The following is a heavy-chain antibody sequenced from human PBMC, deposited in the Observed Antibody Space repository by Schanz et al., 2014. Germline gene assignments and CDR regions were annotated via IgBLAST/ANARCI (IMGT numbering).Heavy chain of an antibody. V-gene: IGHV1-2*06. J-gene: IGHJ3*01. CDR1: GRTFIVYH. D-gene: IGHD2-2*01. CDR2: ISPNSGDT. CDR3: ARGSCSNSGCFDAFDV. Sequence: QVKLVQSGAEVKKPGASMKVSCKASGRTFIVYHVLHWVRQAPGQGLEGMGRISPNSGDTHSAQKFQGRVTMTWDRSISTANMELSRLRSDDTAVYYCARGSCSNSGCFDAFDVWGQGTMVTVSS.